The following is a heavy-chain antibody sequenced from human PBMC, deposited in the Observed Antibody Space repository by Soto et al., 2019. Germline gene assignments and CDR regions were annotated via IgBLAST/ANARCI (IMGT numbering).Heavy chain of an antibody. J-gene: IGHJ5*02. CDR2: IYYIGST. CDR3: ARSIHP. Sequence: SETPSLTCTVSGGSISSGGYYWSWFRQHPGKGLEWIGYIYYIGSTYYNPSLKRRVTISVDTAKNQFSLKLSSVSAADTAVYYCARSIHPWGQGTLVTVSS. V-gene: IGHV4-31*03. CDR1: GGSISSGGYY.